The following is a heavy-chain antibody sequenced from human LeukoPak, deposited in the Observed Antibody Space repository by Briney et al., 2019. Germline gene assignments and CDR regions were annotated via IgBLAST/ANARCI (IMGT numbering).Heavy chain of an antibody. CDR3: AKEDSSSWYGMNWFDP. CDR1: GFTVSSNY. Sequence: GGSLRLSCAASGFTVSSNYMSWVRQAPGKGLEWVSVIYSGGSTYYADSVKGRFTISRDNSKNTLYLQMNSLRAEDTAVYYCAKEDSSSWYGMNWFDPWGQGTLVTVSS. D-gene: IGHD6-13*01. V-gene: IGHV3-66*01. J-gene: IGHJ5*02. CDR2: IYSGGST.